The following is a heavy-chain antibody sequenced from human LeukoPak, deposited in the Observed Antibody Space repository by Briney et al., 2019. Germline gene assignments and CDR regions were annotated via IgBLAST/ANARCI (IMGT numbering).Heavy chain of an antibody. J-gene: IGHJ6*03. CDR3: ASRDYDYVWGMYYYYYYMDV. CDR2: INPNSGGT. CDR1: GYTFTGYY. Sequence: ASVKVSCKASGYTFTGYYMHWVRQAPGQGLEWMGWINPNSGGTNYAQKFQGRVTMTRDASISTAYMELSSLRSEDTAVYYCASRDYDYVWGMYYYYYYMDVWGKGTTVTVSS. V-gene: IGHV1-2*02. D-gene: IGHD3-16*01.